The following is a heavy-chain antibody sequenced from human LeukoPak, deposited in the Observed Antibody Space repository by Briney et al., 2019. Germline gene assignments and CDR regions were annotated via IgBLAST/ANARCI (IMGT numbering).Heavy chain of an antibody. D-gene: IGHD2-21*01. V-gene: IGHV3-74*01. J-gene: IGHJ3*01. Sequence: GGSLRLSCEVSGLTFSNVWMHWVRQAPGQGLVWVSRINTAGSTVYADPVKGRFTIFRDNAKNMVYLQMSSLRTEDTAVYYCASFRDTDNWGRGTMVTVSS. CDR2: INTAGST. CDR3: ASFRDTDN. CDR1: GLTFSNVW.